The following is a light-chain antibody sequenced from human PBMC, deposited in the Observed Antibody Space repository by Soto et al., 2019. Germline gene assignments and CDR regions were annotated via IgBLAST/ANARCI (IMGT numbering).Light chain of an antibody. CDR2: GAS. J-gene: IGKJ1*01. CDR1: QSINSNY. V-gene: IGKV3-20*01. CDR3: QQYGSLPRT. Sequence: EIVLTQSPGSLSLSPGERATLSCRASQSINSNYLAWYRQKPGQAPRLLIYGASRRATDIPDRFSGSVSGTDVTLTISRLEPEDFAVYYCQQYGSLPRTFGQGTKVEIQ.